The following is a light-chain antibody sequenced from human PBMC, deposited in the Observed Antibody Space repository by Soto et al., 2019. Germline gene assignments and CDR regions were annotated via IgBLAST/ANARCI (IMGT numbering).Light chain of an antibody. CDR1: SSDVGGYNY. Sequence: QPALAQPASVSGAPGQSITISCAGNSSDVGGYNYVSWYQQHPGKAPKLMIYDVSNRPSGISNRFSGSKSGNTASLTISGLQAEDEADYYCSSYTSSSTYVFGTGTKVTVL. J-gene: IGLJ1*01. V-gene: IGLV2-14*01. CDR3: SSYTSSSTYV. CDR2: DVS.